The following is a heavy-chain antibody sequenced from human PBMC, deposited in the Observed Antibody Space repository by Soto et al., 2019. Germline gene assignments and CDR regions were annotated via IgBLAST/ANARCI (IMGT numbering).Heavy chain of an antibody. CDR2: ISASGHSA. Sequence: LRVSCTASGFSLGDYGMNWVRQTPGKGLEWVSTISASGHSAYSADSVKGRLIISRDNSKNTLYLQMNSLRAEDTAVYYCARSALLWWALDAWGQGTLVTSPQ. D-gene: IGHD2-15*01. CDR1: GFSLGDYG. J-gene: IGHJ5*02. V-gene: IGHV3-23*01. CDR3: ARSALLWWALDA.